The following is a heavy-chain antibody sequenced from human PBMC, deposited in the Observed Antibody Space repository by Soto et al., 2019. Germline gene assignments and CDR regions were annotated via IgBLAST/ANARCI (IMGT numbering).Heavy chain of an antibody. CDR2: INAGNGKT. V-gene: IGHV1-3*01. Sequence: ASVKVSCKASGYSFTSYSMHWVRQAPGQRLEWMGWINAGNGKTEYSQKFQGRVTLTRDTSASTAYMELSSLSSEDTAVYYCAREGGVVVTASPHFQHWG. J-gene: IGHJ1*01. CDR1: GYSFTSYS. CDR3: AREGGVVVTASPHFQH. D-gene: IGHD2-21*02.